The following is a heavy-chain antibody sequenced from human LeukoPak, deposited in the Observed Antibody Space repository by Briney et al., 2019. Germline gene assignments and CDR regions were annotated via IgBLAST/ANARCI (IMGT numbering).Heavy chain of an antibody. CDR3: ARHYYDFWSGSAFQH. Sequence: SETLSLTCTVSGGSISSSSYYWGWIRQPPGKGLERIGSIYYSGSTYYNPSLKRRVTISVDASKNQFSLKLSSVTAADTAVYYCARHYYDFWSGSAFQHWGQGTLVTVSS. D-gene: IGHD3-3*01. J-gene: IGHJ1*01. CDR2: IYYSGST. CDR1: GGSISSSSYY. V-gene: IGHV4-39*01.